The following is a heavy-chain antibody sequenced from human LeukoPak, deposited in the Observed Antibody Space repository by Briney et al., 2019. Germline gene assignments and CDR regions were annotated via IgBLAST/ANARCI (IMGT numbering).Heavy chain of an antibody. CDR1: GFTFSSYA. D-gene: IGHD6-19*01. J-gene: IGHJ4*02. CDR2: ISGSGGST. Sequence: GGSLRLSCAASGFTFSSYAMSWVRQAPGKGLEWVSAISGSGGSTYYADSVKGRFTISRDNSKSTLYLQMNSLRAEDTAVYYCAKEQLYSSGWPRADYWGQGTLVTVSS. CDR3: AKEQLYSSGWPRADY. V-gene: IGHV3-23*01.